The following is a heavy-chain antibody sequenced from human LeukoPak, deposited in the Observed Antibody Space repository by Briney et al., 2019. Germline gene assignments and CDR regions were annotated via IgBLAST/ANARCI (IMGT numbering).Heavy chain of an antibody. J-gene: IGHJ4*02. CDR1: GFSFITYW. CDR2: IYPGDSDT. D-gene: IGHD6-13*01. V-gene: IGHV5-51*01. CDR3: ARQSGGIGQWPYYFDY. Sequence: GESLKISCKGSGFSFITYWIVWVRQMPGKGLEWMGIIYPGDSDTRYSPSFQGQVTISADKSISTAYLQWSSLKASDTAMYYCARQSGGIGQWPYYFDYWGQGTLVTVSS.